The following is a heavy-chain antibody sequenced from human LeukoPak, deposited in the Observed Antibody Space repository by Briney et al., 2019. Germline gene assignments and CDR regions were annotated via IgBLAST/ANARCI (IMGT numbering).Heavy chain of an antibody. V-gene: IGHV3-23*01. J-gene: IGHJ4*02. Sequence: GASLRLSCAASGFTFSSYAMSGCRQAPAKGLELFSAISGSGGSTYYADSVKGRFTISRDNSKNTLYLQINSLTAEDTAVYYCENVFRRYSGSQGQDYWGQGTLVTVSS. CDR1: GFTFSSYA. D-gene: IGHD5-12*01. CDR3: ENVFRRYSGSQGQDY. CDR2: ISGSGGST.